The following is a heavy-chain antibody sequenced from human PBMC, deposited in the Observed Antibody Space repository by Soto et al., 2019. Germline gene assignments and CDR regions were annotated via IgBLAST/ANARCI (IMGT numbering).Heavy chain of an antibody. J-gene: IGHJ5*02. CDR1: GGSISTNY. Sequence: SETLSLTCTVSGGSISTNYWTWIRQPPGKGLEWIGFIYYSGNTNYNPSLKSRVTISVDTSKNQFSLKLRSVTAADTAEYYCARVTRYGDTGVLDPWEKGILITVSS. D-gene: IGHD4-17*01. V-gene: IGHV4-59*01. CDR3: ARVTRYGDTGVLDP. CDR2: IYYSGNT.